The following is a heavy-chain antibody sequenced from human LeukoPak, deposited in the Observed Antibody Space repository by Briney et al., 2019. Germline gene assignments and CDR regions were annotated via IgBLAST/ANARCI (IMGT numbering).Heavy chain of an antibody. J-gene: IGHJ3*02. CDR1: GGSISSYY. V-gene: IGHV4-59*01. Sequence: SETLSLTCTVSGGSISSYYWSWIRQPPGKGLEWIGYIYYSGSTNYNPSLESRVTISVDTSKNQFSLKLSSVAAADTAVYYCAREAFEDTAMVWAFDIWGQGTMVTVSS. CDR3: AREAFEDTAMVWAFDI. CDR2: IYYSGST. D-gene: IGHD5-18*01.